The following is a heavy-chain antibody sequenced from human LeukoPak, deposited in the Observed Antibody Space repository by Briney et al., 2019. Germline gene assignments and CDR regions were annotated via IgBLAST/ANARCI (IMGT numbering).Heavy chain of an antibody. CDR1: GSTFSSYA. J-gene: IGHJ4*02. CDR3: ASGRRHNQANDY. Sequence: GGSLRLSCAASGSTFSSYAMRWVRQAPGKGLEWVAVISYDGSNKYYADSAKGRFTISRDNSKNTLYLQMNSLRAEDTAVYFCASGRRHNQANDYWGQGTLVTVSS. V-gene: IGHV3-30*04. CDR2: ISYDGSNK. D-gene: IGHD1-26*01.